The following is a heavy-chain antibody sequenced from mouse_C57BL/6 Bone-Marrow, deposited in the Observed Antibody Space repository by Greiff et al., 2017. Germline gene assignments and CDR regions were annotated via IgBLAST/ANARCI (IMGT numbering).Heavy chain of an antibody. CDR2: INPNNGGT. J-gene: IGHJ3*01. CDR1: GYTFTDYY. Sequence: VQLQQSGPELVKPGASVKISCKASGYTFTDYYMNWVKQSHGKSLEWIGDINPNNGGTSYNQKFKGKATLTVDKSSSTAYMELRSLTSEDSAVYYCAREGYYGSSWGFAYWGQGTLVTVSA. D-gene: IGHD1-1*01. V-gene: IGHV1-26*01. CDR3: AREGYYGSSWGFAY.